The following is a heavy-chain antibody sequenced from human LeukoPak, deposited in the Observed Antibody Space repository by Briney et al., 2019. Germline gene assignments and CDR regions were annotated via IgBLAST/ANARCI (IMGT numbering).Heavy chain of an antibody. CDR2: VYYRGST. Sequence: SETLSLTCTVSGGSISGQYWSWIRQPPGKGLEWIGYVYYRGSTNYNPSLKSRVTISVDTSKNQFSLTLSSVTAADTAVYYCARDRIGEDYMEVWGKGTTVTVSS. V-gene: IGHV4-59*11. CDR1: GGSISGQY. J-gene: IGHJ6*03. CDR3: ARDRIGEDYMEV. D-gene: IGHD3-10*01.